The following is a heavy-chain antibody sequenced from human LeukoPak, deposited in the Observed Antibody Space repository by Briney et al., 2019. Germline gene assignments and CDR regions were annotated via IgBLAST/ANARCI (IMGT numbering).Heavy chain of an antibody. CDR3: AKTNSFGVVISFDY. V-gene: IGHV3-7*01. CDR1: GFMFSSYW. Sequence: GGSLRLSCAASGFMFSSYWMSWVRQAPGKGLEWVATIKPDGSDKYYVDTMKGRFTISRDNAKNSLYLQMNSLRAEDTAVYYCAKTNSFGVVISFDYWGQGTLVTVSS. J-gene: IGHJ4*02. CDR2: IKPDGSDK. D-gene: IGHD3-3*01.